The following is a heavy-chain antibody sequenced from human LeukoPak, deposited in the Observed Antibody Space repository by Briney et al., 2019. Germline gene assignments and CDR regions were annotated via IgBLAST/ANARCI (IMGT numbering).Heavy chain of an antibody. D-gene: IGHD2-15*01. V-gene: IGHV1-2*02. CDR3: ARDLTSGVVVVAATENWFDP. CDR2: INPNSGGT. Sequence: ASVKVSCKASGYTFTGYYMHWVRQAPGQGLEWMGWINPNSGGTNYAQKFQGRVTMTRDTSISTAYMELSRLRSDDTAVYYCARDLTSGVVVVAATENWFDPWGQGTLVTVSS. CDR1: GYTFTGYY. J-gene: IGHJ5*02.